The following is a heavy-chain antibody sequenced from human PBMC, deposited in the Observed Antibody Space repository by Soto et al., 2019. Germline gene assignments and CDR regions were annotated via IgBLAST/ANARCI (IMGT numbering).Heavy chain of an antibody. CDR1: GGTFSSYA. CDR3: ARVAYYYDSSGYYPGPFDY. V-gene: IGHV1-69*13. CDR2: IIPIFGTA. J-gene: IGHJ4*02. D-gene: IGHD3-22*01. Sequence: SVKVSCKASGGTFSSYAISWVRQAPGQGLEWMGGIIPIFGTANYAQKFQGRVTITADESTSTAYMELSSLRSEDTAVYYCARVAYYYDSSGYYPGPFDYWGQGTLVTVSS.